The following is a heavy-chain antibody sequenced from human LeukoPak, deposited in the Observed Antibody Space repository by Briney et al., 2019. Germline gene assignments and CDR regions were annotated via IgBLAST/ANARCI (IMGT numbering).Heavy chain of an antibody. J-gene: IGHJ4*02. CDR2: INHSGST. D-gene: IGHD6-6*01. V-gene: IGHV4-34*01. CDR1: GGSFSGYY. CDR3: ARGILAAR. Sequence: SETLPLTCAVYGGSFSGYYWSWIRQPPGKGLEWIGEINHSGSTNYNPSLKSRVTISVDTSKNQFSLKLSSVTAADTAVYYCARGILAARWGQGTLVTVSS.